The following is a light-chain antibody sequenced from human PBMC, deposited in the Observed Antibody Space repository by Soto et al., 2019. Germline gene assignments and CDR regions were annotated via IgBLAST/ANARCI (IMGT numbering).Light chain of an antibody. CDR2: DDS. CDR1: NIGSTS. J-gene: IGLJ3*02. Sequence: SYELTQPPSVSVAPGQTARITCEGYNIGSTSVHWYQQKPGQAPVLVVYDDSDRPSGIPERISGSKSGNTATLTISRVEAGDXADYYCQVWDSSSDPKWVFGGGTKLTVL. CDR3: QVWDSSSDPKWV. V-gene: IGLV3-21*02.